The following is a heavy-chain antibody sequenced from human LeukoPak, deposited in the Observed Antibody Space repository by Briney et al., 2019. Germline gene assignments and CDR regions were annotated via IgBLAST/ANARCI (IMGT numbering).Heavy chain of an antibody. J-gene: IGHJ5*02. V-gene: IGHV4-59*01. CDR2: IYYSGST. CDR3: ARGYSRGWYDGWFDP. D-gene: IGHD6-19*01. CDR1: GGSISSYY. Sequence: KTSETLSLTCTVSGGSISSYYWSWIRQPPGKGLEWIGYIYYSGSTNYNPSLKSRVTISVDTSKNQFSLKLSSVTAADTAVYYCARGYSRGWYDGWFDPWGQGTLVTVSS.